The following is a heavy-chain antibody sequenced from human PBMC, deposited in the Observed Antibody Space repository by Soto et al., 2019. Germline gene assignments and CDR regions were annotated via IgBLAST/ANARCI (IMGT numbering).Heavy chain of an antibody. Sequence: EVQLVETGGGLIQTGGSLRLSCAASGLTISDYHMNWVRQAPGKGLEWVSVIYKNGSTYYVDSVKGRFTISRDNSKNMVYLQMNSLRAEDTAVYYCARQWAVWGQGTLVTVSS. V-gene: IGHV3-53*02. CDR2: IYKNGST. CDR3: ARQWAV. D-gene: IGHD2-8*01. J-gene: IGHJ4*02. CDR1: GLTISDYH.